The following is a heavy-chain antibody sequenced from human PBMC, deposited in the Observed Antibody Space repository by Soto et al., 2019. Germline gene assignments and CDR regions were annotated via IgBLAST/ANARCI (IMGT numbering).Heavy chain of an antibody. CDR2: ISSSSSYI. D-gene: IGHD6-6*01. V-gene: IGHV3-21*01. Sequence: EVQLVESGGGLVKPGGSLRLSCAASGFTFSSYSMNWVRQAPGKGLEWVSSISSSSSYIYYADSVKGRFTISRDNAKNSLYLQMNSLGAEDTAGYFLARAGPAARPKYCGMDVWGQGTTVTVSS. J-gene: IGHJ6*02. CDR3: ARAGPAARPKYCGMDV. CDR1: GFTFSSYS.